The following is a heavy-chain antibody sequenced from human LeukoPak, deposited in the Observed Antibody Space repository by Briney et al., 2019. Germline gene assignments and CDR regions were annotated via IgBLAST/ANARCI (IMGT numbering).Heavy chain of an antibody. Sequence: ASVKVSCKASGYTFTSYGISWVRQAPGQGLEWMGWISAYNGNTNYAQKLQGRVTMTTDTSTSTAYMELRSLRSDDTAVYYCARERGRGYYDSSGYYYWGQGTLVTVPS. CDR2: ISAYNGNT. J-gene: IGHJ4*02. CDR3: ARERGRGYYDSSGYYY. D-gene: IGHD3-22*01. CDR1: GYTFTSYG. V-gene: IGHV1-18*01.